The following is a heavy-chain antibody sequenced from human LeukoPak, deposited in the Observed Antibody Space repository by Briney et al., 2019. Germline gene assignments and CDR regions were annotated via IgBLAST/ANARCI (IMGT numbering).Heavy chain of an antibody. Sequence: GGSLRLSCAASGFTFSSYSMNWVRQAPGKWLEWVSSISSSSSYIYYADSVKGRFTISRDNAKNSLYLQMNSLRAEDTAVYYCARGRAKYQLRDYWGQGTLVTVSS. V-gene: IGHV3-21*01. CDR3: ARGRAKYQLRDY. J-gene: IGHJ4*02. CDR2: ISSSSSYI. D-gene: IGHD2-2*01. CDR1: GFTFSSYS.